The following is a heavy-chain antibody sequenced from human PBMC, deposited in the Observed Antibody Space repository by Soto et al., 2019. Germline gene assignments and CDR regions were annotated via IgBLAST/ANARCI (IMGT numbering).Heavy chain of an antibody. CDR3: ETRSDTGYIFDF. CDR2: IKKDGSEE. D-gene: IGHD5-18*01. Sequence: EVQLVESGGGLVQPGGSLRLSCAASGFDFSVYWMSWVRQAPGKGLEWVANIKKDGSEEYYVDSVKGRFTISRDSAKKLLYLKMTSLRDEDTAVYYCETRSDTGYIFDFWGQGTMVTVSS. V-gene: IGHV3-7*01. CDR1: GFDFSVYW. J-gene: IGHJ4*02.